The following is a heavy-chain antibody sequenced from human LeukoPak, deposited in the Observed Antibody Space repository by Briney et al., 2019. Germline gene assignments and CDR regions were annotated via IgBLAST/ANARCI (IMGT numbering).Heavy chain of an antibody. CDR3: ARVDFWSASGMDV. CDR1: GFTFSSYA. D-gene: IGHD3-3*01. Sequence: GGSLRLSCAASGFTFSSYAMSWVRQAPGKGLEWVSAISGSGGSTYYADSVKGRFTISRENAKNSLYLQMNSLRAGDTAVYYCARVDFWSASGMDVWGQGTTVTVSS. V-gene: IGHV3-23*01. CDR2: ISGSGGST. J-gene: IGHJ6*02.